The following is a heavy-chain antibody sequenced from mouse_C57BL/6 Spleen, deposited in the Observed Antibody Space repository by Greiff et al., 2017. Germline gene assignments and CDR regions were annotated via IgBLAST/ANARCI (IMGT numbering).Heavy chain of an antibody. CDR3: ARPGCTTNFDV. V-gene: IGHV5-17*01. D-gene: IGHD1-1*01. CDR1: GFTFSDYG. J-gene: IGHJ1*03. Sequence: EVQRVESGGGLVKPGGSLKLSCAASGFTFSDYGMHWVRQAPEKGLEWVAYISSGSSTIYYADPVKGRFTISRDNAKNTLFLQMTSLRSEDTAMYYCARPGCTTNFDVWGTGTTVTVSS. CDR2: ISSGSSTI.